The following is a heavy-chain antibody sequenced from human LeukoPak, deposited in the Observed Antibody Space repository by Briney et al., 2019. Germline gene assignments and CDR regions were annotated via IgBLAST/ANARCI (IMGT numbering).Heavy chain of an antibody. CDR2: MYHSGST. J-gene: IGHJ4*02. CDR3: AREGGFYRPLDY. D-gene: IGHD3-3*01. Sequence: PSETLSLTCAVSGASISSNSWWSWVRQPPGKGLEWIGEMYHSGSTNYNASLKSRVTISVDKSKNQFSLNLTSVTAADTAVYYCAREGGFYRPLDYSGQGTLVTVSS. CDR1: GASISSNSW. V-gene: IGHV4-4*02.